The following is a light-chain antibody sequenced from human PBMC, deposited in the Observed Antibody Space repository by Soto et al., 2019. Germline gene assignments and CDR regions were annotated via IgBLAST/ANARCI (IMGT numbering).Light chain of an antibody. CDR1: QSVGGNY. J-gene: IGKJ4*01. V-gene: IGKV3D-20*02. CDR2: AAS. Sequence: EIVLTQSPGTLSLSPGERATLSCRASQSVGGNYLAWYQQKPGQAPRLLVYAASTRATGIPDRFSGSGSGTDFSLTISRLEPEDFAVYYCQQHSNWPLTFGGGTKVEIK. CDR3: QQHSNWPLT.